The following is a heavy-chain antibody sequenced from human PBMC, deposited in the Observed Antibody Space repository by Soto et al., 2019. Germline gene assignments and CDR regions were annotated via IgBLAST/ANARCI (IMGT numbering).Heavy chain of an antibody. CDR1: GFTFSSYS. V-gene: IGHV3-21*01. J-gene: IGHJ6*02. CDR2: IDTRSDI. CDR3: AREETAWPLAYGLDV. D-gene: IGHD2-21*02. Sequence: GGSLRLSCAASGFTFSSYSMNWVRQAPGKGLEWVSSIDTRSDIYYADSVKGRFTISRDNAKNSLSLQMNSLRAEDTGVYYCAREETAWPLAYGLDVWGQGTTVTVSS.